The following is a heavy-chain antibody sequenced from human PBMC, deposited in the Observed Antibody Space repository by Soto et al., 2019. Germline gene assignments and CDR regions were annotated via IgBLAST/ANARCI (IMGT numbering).Heavy chain of an antibody. Sequence: EVQLVESGGGLVQPGGSLRLSCAASGFTFSSYAMHWVRQAPGKGLEYVSAISSNGGSTYYANSVKGRFTISRDNSKNTLYLQMGSLRAEDMAVYYCARDRGRWIRLIDYWGQGTLVTVSS. CDR2: ISSNGGST. CDR1: GFTFSSYA. CDR3: ARDRGRWIRLIDY. J-gene: IGHJ4*02. D-gene: IGHD5-18*01. V-gene: IGHV3-64*01.